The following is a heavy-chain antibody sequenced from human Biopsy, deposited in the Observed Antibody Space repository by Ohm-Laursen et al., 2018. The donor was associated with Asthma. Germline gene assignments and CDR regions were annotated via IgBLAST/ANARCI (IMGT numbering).Heavy chain of an antibody. J-gene: IGHJ6*02. V-gene: IGHV1-69*13. CDR2: LIPVLGTP. CDR1: GDSFSNYA. CDR3: ARWGIQGVRFWGMDV. D-gene: IGHD3-10*01. Sequence: ASVKVSCKASGDSFSNYAISWVRQAPGQGLEWMGGLIPVLGTPDHAQMFEGRVTITADESTSTAYMELSSLSSEDTAVYYCARWGIQGVRFWGMDVWGQGTTVTVSS.